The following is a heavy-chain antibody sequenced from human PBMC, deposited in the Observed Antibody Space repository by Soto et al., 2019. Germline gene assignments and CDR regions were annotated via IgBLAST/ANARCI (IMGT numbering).Heavy chain of an antibody. D-gene: IGHD6-13*01. Sequence: SETLSLTCTVSGGSITNYYWSWIRQPPGKGLEWIGYIYYSGSTNYNPSLKSRVTISVDTSKNQFSLKLSSVTAADTAVYYCARRYSSSFDYWGQGTLVTVSS. CDR1: GGSITNYY. V-gene: IGHV4-59*08. J-gene: IGHJ4*02. CDR2: IYYSGST. CDR3: ARRYSSSFDY.